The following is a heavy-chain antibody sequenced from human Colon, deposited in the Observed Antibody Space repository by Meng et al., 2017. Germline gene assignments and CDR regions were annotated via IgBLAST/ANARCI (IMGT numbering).Heavy chain of an antibody. Sequence: GESLKISCAASGFTFSSFAMSWVRQIPGKGLEWVSSIKSGGDKTYFADSVKGRFTISRDNSNNAVYLQMNSLRSEDTAVYYCAKTGRRSSGYYCFGGWGQGTLVTVSS. V-gene: IGHV3-23*01. D-gene: IGHD3-22*01. CDR1: GFTFSSFA. CDR2: IKSGGDKT. CDR3: AKTGRRSSGYYCFGG. J-gene: IGHJ4*02.